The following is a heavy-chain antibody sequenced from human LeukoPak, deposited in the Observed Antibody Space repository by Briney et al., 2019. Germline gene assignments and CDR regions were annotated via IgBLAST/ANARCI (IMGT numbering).Heavy chain of an antibody. J-gene: IGHJ4*02. Sequence: PSETLSLTCTVSGGSISSYYWSWIQQPPGKGLEWIGYIYYSGSTNYNPSLKSRVTISVDTSKNQFSLKLSSVTAADTAVYYCAREAAMVPGQFDYWGQGTLVTVSS. CDR1: GGSISSYY. V-gene: IGHV4-59*01. D-gene: IGHD5-18*01. CDR3: AREAAMVPGQFDY. CDR2: IYYSGST.